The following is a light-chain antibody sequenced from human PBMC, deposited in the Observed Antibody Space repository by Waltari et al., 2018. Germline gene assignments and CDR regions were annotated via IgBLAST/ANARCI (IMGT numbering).Light chain of an antibody. CDR1: KIESYS. CDR3: QVWDTSSDQVV. CDR2: DGT. Sequence: YVLTQSPSQSLAPGKTAIITCGGAKIESYSVNWYQQKPGQAPLLVIKDGTDRPSGIPERFSGSNSGNTATLTISSVEDGDEADYYCQVWDTSSDQVVFGGGTRLSVV. J-gene: IGLJ2*01. V-gene: IGLV3-21*04.